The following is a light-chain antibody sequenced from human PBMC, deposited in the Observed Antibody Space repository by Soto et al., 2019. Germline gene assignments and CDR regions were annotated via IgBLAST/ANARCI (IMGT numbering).Light chain of an antibody. CDR3: SSCAGRNHDV. CDR2: EVS. V-gene: IGLV2-8*01. CDR1: SGDAVGYNY. Sequence: QSVLTQPPSASGSPGQSVTISCTATSGDAVGYNYVSWYQQHPGKAPKLMIYEVSKRPSGVPECFSRSKSGNTASLTVSWLQAEAEAEYYCSSCAGRNHDVFGSGTKLTVL. J-gene: IGLJ1*01.